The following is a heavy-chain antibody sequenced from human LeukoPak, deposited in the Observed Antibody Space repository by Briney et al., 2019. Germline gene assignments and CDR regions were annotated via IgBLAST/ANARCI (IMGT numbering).Heavy chain of an antibody. V-gene: IGHV3-23*01. Sequence: GGSLRLSCAASGFTFSSYAMSWVRQAPGKGLEWVSAISGSGGSTYYADSVKGRFTISRDNSKNTLYLQMNSLGAEDTAVYYCAKDRSYSSGWSSFDYWGQGTLVTVSS. CDR3: AKDRSYSSGWSSFDY. CDR2: ISGSGGST. J-gene: IGHJ4*02. CDR1: GFTFSSYA. D-gene: IGHD6-19*01.